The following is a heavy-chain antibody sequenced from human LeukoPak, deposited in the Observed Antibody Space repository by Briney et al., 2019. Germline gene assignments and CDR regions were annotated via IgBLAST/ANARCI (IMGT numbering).Heavy chain of an antibody. V-gene: IGHV3-11*01. CDR1: GFTFSDYY. Sequence: SARSLRLSCAASGFTFSDYYMSWVRHAPGNGLEWVSYISSSCSTKYYADAVNGRFTISRDNAKNSLYLQMNSLSAEDTAVYYCASGDFWSGYYLWGQGTLVTVSS. CDR3: ASGDFWSGYYL. D-gene: IGHD3-3*01. CDR2: ISSSCSTK. J-gene: IGHJ4*02.